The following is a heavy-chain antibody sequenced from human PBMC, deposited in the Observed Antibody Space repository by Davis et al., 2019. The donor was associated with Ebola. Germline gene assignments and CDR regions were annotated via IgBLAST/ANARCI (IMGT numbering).Heavy chain of an antibody. CDR2: INHSGGT. J-gene: IGHJ3*02. CDR1: GGSFSGYY. Sequence: MPGGSLRLSCAVYGGSFSGYYWSWIRQPPGKGLEWIGEINHSGGTNYNPSLKSRVTISVDTSKNQFSLKLSSVTAADTAVYYCARGNAFDIWGQGTMVTVSS. CDR3: ARGNAFDI. V-gene: IGHV4-34*01.